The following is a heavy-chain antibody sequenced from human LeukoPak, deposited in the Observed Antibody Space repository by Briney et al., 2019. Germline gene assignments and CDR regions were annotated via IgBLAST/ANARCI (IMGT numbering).Heavy chain of an antibody. CDR2: INKDGSST. CDR3: VRGIEVAGTFSWFDP. D-gene: IGHD6-19*01. Sequence: PGESLRLSCAASGFTLSVYWMHWVRQAPGKGLVWLSRINKDGSSTTYADSVKGRFTISRDNAKNTLYLQMNSLRAEDTAIYYCVRGIEVAGTFSWFDPWGQGTLVTVSS. J-gene: IGHJ5*02. CDR1: GFTLSVYW. V-gene: IGHV3-74*01.